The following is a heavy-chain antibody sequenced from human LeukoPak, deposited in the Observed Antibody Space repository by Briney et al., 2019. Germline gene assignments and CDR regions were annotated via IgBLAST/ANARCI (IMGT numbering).Heavy chain of an antibody. V-gene: IGHV3-33*02. D-gene: IGHD3-10*01. CDR3: VRASGPFDI. CDR1: GFIFSTYG. J-gene: IGHJ3*02. CDR2: IWYDGSDK. Sequence: PGGSLRLSCAASGFIFSTYGMHWVRQAPGKGPEWVAVIWYDGSDKYYADSAKGRFTISRDNSKNTLFLQMNNLRAEDTAVYYCVRASGPFDIWGQGTMVTVSS.